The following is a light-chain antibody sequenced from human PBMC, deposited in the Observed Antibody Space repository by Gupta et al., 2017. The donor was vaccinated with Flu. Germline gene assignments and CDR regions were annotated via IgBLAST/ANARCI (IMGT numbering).Light chain of an antibody. Sequence: YQHLPGPAPRLLIYNDNQRPSGVPDRFSGSKSGTSASLAIGGLQSEDEADYYCAAWDDSLTALSADGSLTGLWVFGGGTKLSVL. CDR3: AAWDDSLTALSADGSLTGLWV. CDR2: NDN. V-gene: IGLV1-44*01. J-gene: IGLJ3*02.